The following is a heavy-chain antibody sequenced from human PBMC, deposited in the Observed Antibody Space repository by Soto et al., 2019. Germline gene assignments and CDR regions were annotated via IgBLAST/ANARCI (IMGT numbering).Heavy chain of an antibody. V-gene: IGHV1-69*01. Sequence: QVQLVQSGAEVKKPGSSVKVSCKASGGTFSSYAIRWVRQAPGQGLEWMGGIIPIFGTANYAQKFQGRVTITADESTSTAYMELSSLRSEDTAVYYCARCGNSGYVPGVYFDYWGQGTLVTVSS. J-gene: IGHJ4*02. CDR1: GGTFSSYA. CDR3: ARCGNSGYVPGVYFDY. CDR2: IIPIFGTA. D-gene: IGHD5-12*01.